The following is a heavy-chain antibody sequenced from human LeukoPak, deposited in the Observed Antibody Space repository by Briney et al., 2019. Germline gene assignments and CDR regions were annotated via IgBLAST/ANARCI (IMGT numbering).Heavy chain of an antibody. CDR3: AKEDCSSTSCYDLGYYYYGMDV. Sequence: GGSLRLSCAASGFTFSSYGMHWLRQAPGKGLEWVAVISYDGSNKYYADSVKGRFTISRDNSKNTLYLQMNSLRAEDTAVYYCAKEDCSSTSCYDLGYYYYGMDVWGKGTTVTVSS. V-gene: IGHV3-30*18. CDR2: ISYDGSNK. D-gene: IGHD2-2*01. J-gene: IGHJ6*04. CDR1: GFTFSSYG.